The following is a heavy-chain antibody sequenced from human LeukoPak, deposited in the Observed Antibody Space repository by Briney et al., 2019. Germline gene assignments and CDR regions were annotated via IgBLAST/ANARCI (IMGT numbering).Heavy chain of an antibody. J-gene: IGHJ6*02. Sequence: GGSLRLSCAASGFTFSSYWMSWVRQAPGKGLEWVANIKQDGSEKYYVDSVKGRFTISRDNAKNSLYLQMNSLRAEDTAVYYCAREGGYSGSYYAPYDYYGMDVWGQGTTVTVSS. V-gene: IGHV3-7*01. CDR3: AREGGYSGSYYAPYDYYGMDV. CDR1: GFTFSSYW. CDR2: IKQDGSEK. D-gene: IGHD1-26*01.